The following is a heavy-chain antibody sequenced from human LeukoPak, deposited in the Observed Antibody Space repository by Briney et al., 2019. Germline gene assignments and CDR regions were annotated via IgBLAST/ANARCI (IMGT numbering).Heavy chain of an antibody. J-gene: IGHJ4*02. CDR3: AAHYYGSGSQIGPFDY. Sequence: ASVKVSCKASGYTFTGYYMHWVRQAPGQGLGWMGWINPNSGGTNYAQTFQGRVTMTRDTSISTAYMELSRLRSDDTAVYYCAAHYYGSGSQIGPFDYWGQGTLVTVSS. CDR1: GYTFTGYY. CDR2: INPNSGGT. V-gene: IGHV1-2*02. D-gene: IGHD3-10*01.